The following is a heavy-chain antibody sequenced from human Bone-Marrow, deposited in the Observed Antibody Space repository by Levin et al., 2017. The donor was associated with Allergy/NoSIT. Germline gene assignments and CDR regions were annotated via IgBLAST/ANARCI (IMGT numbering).Heavy chain of an antibody. CDR3: AREHIPSTVTFYYFDD. J-gene: IGHJ4*02. CDR2: ISYDGNNK. D-gene: IGHD4-17*01. CDR1: GFTFNTYA. V-gene: IGHV3-30*04. Sequence: LSLTCAASGFTFNTYAMHWVRQAPGKGLEWVASISYDGNNKYYADSVKGRFTISRDNSENTLSLQMNSLRPEDTALYFCAREHIPSTVTFYYFDDWGQGALVTVSS.